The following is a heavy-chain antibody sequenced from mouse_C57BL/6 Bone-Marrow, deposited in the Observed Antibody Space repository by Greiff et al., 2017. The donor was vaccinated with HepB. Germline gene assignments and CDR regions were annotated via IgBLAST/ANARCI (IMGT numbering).Heavy chain of an antibody. J-gene: IGHJ1*03. D-gene: IGHD1-1*01. Sequence: QVQLQQSGAELVKPGASVKMSCKASGYTFTSYWITWVKQRPGQGLEWIGDIYPGSGSINYNEKFKSKATLTVDTSSSTAYMQLSSLTSEDSAVYYCVPPLYGKGVWGKGTTVTVSS. CDR1: GYTFTSYW. CDR2: IYPGSGSI. CDR3: VPPLYGKGV. V-gene: IGHV1-55*01.